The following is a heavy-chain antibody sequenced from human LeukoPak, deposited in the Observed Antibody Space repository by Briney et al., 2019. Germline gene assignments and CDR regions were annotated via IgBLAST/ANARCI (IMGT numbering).Heavy chain of an antibody. CDR3: ARTALWSLWLGSYYYYYMDV. V-gene: IGHV7-4-1*02. J-gene: IGHJ6*03. Sequence: ASVKVSCKASGYTFTSYAMNWVRQAPGQGLEWMGWINTNTGNPTYAQGFTGRFVFSLDTSVSTAYLQISSLKAEDTAVYYCARTALWSLWLGSYYYYYMDVWGKGTTVTVSS. D-gene: IGHD6-19*01. CDR2: INTNTGNP. CDR1: GYTFTSYA.